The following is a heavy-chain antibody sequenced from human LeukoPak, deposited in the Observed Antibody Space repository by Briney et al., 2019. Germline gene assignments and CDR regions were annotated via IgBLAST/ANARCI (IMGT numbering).Heavy chain of an antibody. D-gene: IGHD5-12*01. Sequence: SETLSLTCTVSGDSISYYYWSWIRQPPGKGLEWIGYVYYTGSTNYNPSLKSRVTMSVDTSKNQFSLKLSSVTAADTAVYYCARVSGYDWESFYDYWGQGTLVTVSS. J-gene: IGHJ4*02. CDR2: VYYTGST. V-gene: IGHV4-59*01. CDR1: GDSISYYY. CDR3: ARVSGYDWESFYDY.